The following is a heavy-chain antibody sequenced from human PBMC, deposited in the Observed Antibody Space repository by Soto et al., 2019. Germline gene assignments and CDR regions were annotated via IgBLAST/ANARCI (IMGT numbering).Heavy chain of an antibody. V-gene: IGHV3-30*18. Sequence: QVYLVESGGGVVQPGRTLRLSCAVSGLTFSSYGMHWVRQAPGKGLEWVAVISYDGSKKYYENSVKGRFTISRDNSKNTVYLQMNSLRPEDMAVDYCSKSSTAEYYYYGMDVWGQGTTVTVSS. CDR3: SKSSTAEYYYYGMDV. CDR2: ISYDGSKK. CDR1: GLTFSSYG. D-gene: IGHD4-4*01. J-gene: IGHJ6*02.